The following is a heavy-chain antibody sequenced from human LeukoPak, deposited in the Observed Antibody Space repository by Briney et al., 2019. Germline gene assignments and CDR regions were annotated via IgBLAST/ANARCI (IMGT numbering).Heavy chain of an antibody. V-gene: IGHV1-2*02. J-gene: IGHJ5*02. D-gene: IGHD1-1*01. CDR3: ARDRTPFTTRRVATYNWFDP. CDR1: GYTLTDYY. Sequence: ASVKVSCRASGYTLTDYYMHWVRQAPGQGLEWMGWINPNGGGTTYAQKFQGRVTMTRDTSISTAYTELSSLRSDDTAVYYCARDRTPFTTRRVATYNWFDPWGQGTLVTVSS. CDR2: INPNGGGT.